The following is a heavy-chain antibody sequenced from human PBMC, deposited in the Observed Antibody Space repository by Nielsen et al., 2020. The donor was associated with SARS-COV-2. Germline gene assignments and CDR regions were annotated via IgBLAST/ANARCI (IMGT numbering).Heavy chain of an antibody. CDR1: GGSVSSGSYY. V-gene: IGHV4-61*01. J-gene: IGHJ5*02. CDR2: IYYSGST. D-gene: IGHD6-19*01. Sequence: GSLRLSCTVSGGSVSSGSYYWSWIRQPPGKGLEWIGYIYYSGSTNYNPSLKSRVTISVDTSKNQFSLKLSSVTAADTAVYYCARKGIAVAGTGFDPWGQGTLVTVSS. CDR3: ARKGIAVAGTGFDP.